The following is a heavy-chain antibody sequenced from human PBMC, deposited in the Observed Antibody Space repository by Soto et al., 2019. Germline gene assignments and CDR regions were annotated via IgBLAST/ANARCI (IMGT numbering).Heavy chain of an antibody. CDR1: GASITSGHW. V-gene: IGHV4-4*02. CDR2: ISDRGSA. Sequence: QVQLQESGPRLVRPSGALSLTCSVSGASITSGHWWTWVRQSPGKGLEWIGEISDRGSAYSNPSLKSRVSLSVDKSQNQFSLRRTSVTAAETAIYYCTRSTHAMNGGSHYMALDDDLVTGMDVWGPGTTVTVSS. J-gene: IGHJ6*02. D-gene: IGHD3-16*01. CDR3: TRSTHAMNGGSHYMALDDDLVTGMDV.